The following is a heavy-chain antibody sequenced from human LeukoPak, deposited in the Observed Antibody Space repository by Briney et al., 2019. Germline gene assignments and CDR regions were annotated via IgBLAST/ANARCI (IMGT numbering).Heavy chain of an antibody. Sequence: TGGSLRLSCAASGFTFSSYEMNWVRQAPGKGLEWVSYISSSGSTIYYADSVKGRFTISRDNAKNSLYLQMNSLRAEDTAVYYCARESHPHSFDYWGQGTLVTVSS. CDR2: ISSSGSTI. CDR1: GFTFSSYE. J-gene: IGHJ4*02. CDR3: ARESHPHSFDY. V-gene: IGHV3-48*03.